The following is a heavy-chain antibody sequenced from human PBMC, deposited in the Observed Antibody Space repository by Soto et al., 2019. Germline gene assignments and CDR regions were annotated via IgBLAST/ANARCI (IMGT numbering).Heavy chain of an antibody. CDR2: IYYSGST. Sequence: LTCTVSGGSISSYYWSWIRQPPGKGLEWIGYIYYSGSTNYNPSLKSRVTISVDTSKNQFSLRLSSVTAADTAVYYCAREATMVRGVNNYYYGMDVWGQGTTVTVSS. CDR1: GGSISSYY. J-gene: IGHJ6*02. CDR3: AREATMVRGVNNYYYGMDV. D-gene: IGHD3-10*01. V-gene: IGHV4-59*01.